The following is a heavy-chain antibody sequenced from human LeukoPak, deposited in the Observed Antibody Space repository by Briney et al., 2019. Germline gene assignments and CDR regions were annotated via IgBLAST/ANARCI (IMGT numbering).Heavy chain of an antibody. CDR3: ARTAYYDSSGYYSIDY. CDR1: GYTFTGYY. D-gene: IGHD3-22*01. Sequence: GGSLRLSCAASGYTFTGYYMHWVRQAPGQGLEWMGWINPNSGGTNYAQKFQGRVTMTRDTSISTAYMELSRLRSDDTAVYYCARTAYYDSSGYYSIDYWGQGTLVTVSS. V-gene: IGHV1-2*02. CDR2: INPNSGGT. J-gene: IGHJ4*02.